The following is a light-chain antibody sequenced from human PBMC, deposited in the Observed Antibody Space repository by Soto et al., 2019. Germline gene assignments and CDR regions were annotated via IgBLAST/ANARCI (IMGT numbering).Light chain of an antibody. Sequence: DIVMTQSPLSLPVTPGEPASISRRSSQSLLHSDAYNYLDWYVQKPGQSPQLLIYLGSNRASGVPDRFSGSGSGTDFTLKISRVEAEDVGVYYCMQALQPPPSITFGQGTRLEIK. V-gene: IGKV2-28*01. CDR1: QSLLHSDAYNY. CDR2: LGS. CDR3: MQALQPPPSIT. J-gene: IGKJ5*01.